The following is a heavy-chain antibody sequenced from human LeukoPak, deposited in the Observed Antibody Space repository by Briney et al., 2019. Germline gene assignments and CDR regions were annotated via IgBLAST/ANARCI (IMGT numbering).Heavy chain of an antibody. D-gene: IGHD3-10*01. V-gene: IGHV3-7*01. J-gene: IGHJ4*02. Sequence: GGSLTLSCEVSGFTFSKYWMRWVRQAPGKGLEWVASIDKDGSEKRYVDSVEGRFTISRDNAKNSVYLQMTSLGAEDTAVYYCATYTQNFGAPGTDYWGQGTLVTVSS. CDR3: ATYTQNFGAPGTDY. CDR1: GFTFSKYW. CDR2: IDKDGSEK.